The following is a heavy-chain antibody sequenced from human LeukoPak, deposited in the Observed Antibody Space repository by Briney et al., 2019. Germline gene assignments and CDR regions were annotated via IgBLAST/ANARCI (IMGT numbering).Heavy chain of an antibody. CDR3: ARHSSPRANYYGSGSYLFDY. V-gene: IGHV4-34*01. J-gene: IGHJ4*02. Sequence: SETLSLTCAVYGGSFSGYYWSWIRQPPGKGLEWIGSIYYSGSTYYNPSLKSRVTISVDTSKNQFSLELSSVTAADTAVYYCARHSSPRANYYGSGSYLFDYWGQGTLVTVSS. D-gene: IGHD3-10*01. CDR2: IYYSGST. CDR1: GGSFSGYY.